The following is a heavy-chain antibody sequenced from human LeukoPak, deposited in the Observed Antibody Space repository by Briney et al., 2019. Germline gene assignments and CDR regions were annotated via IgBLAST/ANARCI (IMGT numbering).Heavy chain of an antibody. CDR2: MNPNSGNT. V-gene: IGHV1-8*03. CDR3: ARGQGDSSTSSGDY. J-gene: IGHJ4*02. Sequence: WASVKVSYKASGYTFTSYGISWVRQATGQGLEWMGWMNPNSGNTGYAQKFQGRVTITRNTSISTAYMELSSLRSEDTAVYYCARGQGDSSTSSGDYWGQGTLVTVSS. CDR1: GYTFTSYG. D-gene: IGHD2-2*01.